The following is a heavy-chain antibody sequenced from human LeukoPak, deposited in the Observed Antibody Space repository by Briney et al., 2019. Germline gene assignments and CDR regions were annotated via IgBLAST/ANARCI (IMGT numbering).Heavy chain of an antibody. CDR3: ARDHHFDY. CDR2: IKQDGSEK. Sequence: GGSLRLSCVASGFTFSRYWMSWVRQAPGKGLEWVANIKQDGSEKYYVDSVKGRFTISRDNAKNSLYLQMNSLRAEDTAVYYCARDHHFDYWGQGTLVTVSS. J-gene: IGHJ4*02. CDR1: GFTFSRYW. V-gene: IGHV3-7*01.